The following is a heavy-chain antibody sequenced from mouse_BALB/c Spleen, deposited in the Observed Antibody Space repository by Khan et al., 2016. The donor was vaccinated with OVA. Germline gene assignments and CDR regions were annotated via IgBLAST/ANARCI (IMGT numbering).Heavy chain of an antibody. CDR2: ILPGSNST. CDR1: GYTFSSYW. D-gene: IGHD1-1*01. CDR3: ARGNYYGSTSWFGY. Sequence: QVQLQQSGAELMKPGASVKISCKATGYTFSSYWIEWVKQRPGHGLEWIGEILPGSNSTNYNERFKGKATFTADTSSNTAYMQLSSLTSEDSAIYYCARGNYYGSTSWFGYWGQGTLVTVSA. V-gene: IGHV1-9*01. J-gene: IGHJ3*01.